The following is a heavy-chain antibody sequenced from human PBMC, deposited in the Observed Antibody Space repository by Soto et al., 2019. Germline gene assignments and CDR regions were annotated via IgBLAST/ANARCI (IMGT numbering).Heavy chain of an antibody. CDR2: ISSSVSTI. CDR3: ARVANSDV. J-gene: IGHJ6*04. V-gene: IGHV3-48*03. D-gene: IGHD7-27*01. CDR1: GFTFSSYE. Sequence: GGSLRLSCAASGFTFSSYEMNWVRQAPGKGLEWVSYISSSVSTIYYADSVKGRFTISRDNAKNSLYLQMNSLRAEDTAVYYCARVANSDVWGKGTTVTVSS.